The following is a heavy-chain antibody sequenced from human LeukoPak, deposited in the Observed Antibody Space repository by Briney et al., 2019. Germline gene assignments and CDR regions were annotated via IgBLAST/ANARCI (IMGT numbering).Heavy chain of an antibody. CDR2: ISSSGSTI. Sequence: GGSLRLSCAASGFIFSSYEMNWVRQAPGKGLEWVSYISSSGSTIYYADSVKGRFTISRDNAKNSLYLQMNSLRAEDTAVYYCAKDPLRYFDWLLSTPPYYFDYWGQGTLVTVSS. D-gene: IGHD3-9*01. CDR3: AKDPLRYFDWLLSTPPYYFDY. J-gene: IGHJ4*02. CDR1: GFIFSSYE. V-gene: IGHV3-48*03.